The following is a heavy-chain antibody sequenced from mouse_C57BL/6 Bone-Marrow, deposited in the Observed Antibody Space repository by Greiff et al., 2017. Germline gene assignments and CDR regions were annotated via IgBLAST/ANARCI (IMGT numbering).Heavy chain of an antibody. J-gene: IGHJ4*01. CDR3: ARDRYGSSYAMDY. Sequence: ESGPGLVKPSQSLSLTCSVTGYSITSGHYWNWIRQFPGNKLEWMGYISYDGSNNYNPSLKNRISITRDTSKNQFFLKLNSVTTEDTATYYCARDRYGSSYAMDYWGQGTSVTVSS. CDR2: ISYDGSN. D-gene: IGHD1-1*01. CDR1: GYSITSGHY. V-gene: IGHV3-6*01.